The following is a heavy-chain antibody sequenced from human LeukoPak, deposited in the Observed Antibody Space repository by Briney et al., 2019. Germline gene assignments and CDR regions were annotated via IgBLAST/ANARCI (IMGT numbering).Heavy chain of an antibody. CDR3: AGDNFDFWSGYPDR. D-gene: IGHD3-3*01. Sequence: SETLSLTCTVSGGSTSSYYWSWIRQPPGKGLEWIGYIYYSGSTNYNPSLKSRVTISVDTSKNQFSLKLSSVPAAYTAVYYCAGDNFDFWSGYPDRWGQGTLVTVSS. J-gene: IGHJ4*02. CDR2: IYYSGST. CDR1: GGSTSSYY. V-gene: IGHV4-59*01.